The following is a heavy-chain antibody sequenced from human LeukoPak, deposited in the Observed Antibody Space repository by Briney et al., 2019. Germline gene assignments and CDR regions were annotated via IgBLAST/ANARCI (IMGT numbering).Heavy chain of an antibody. D-gene: IGHD5-18*01. Sequence: SETLSLTCAVYGGSFSGYYWSWIRQPPGKGLEWIGEINHSGSTNYNPSLKSRVTISVDMSKNQFSLKLSSVTAADTAVYYCARGRGYSYGYPDYWGQGTLVTVSS. CDR2: INHSGST. V-gene: IGHV4-34*01. J-gene: IGHJ4*02. CDR3: ARGRGYSYGYPDY. CDR1: GGSFSGYY.